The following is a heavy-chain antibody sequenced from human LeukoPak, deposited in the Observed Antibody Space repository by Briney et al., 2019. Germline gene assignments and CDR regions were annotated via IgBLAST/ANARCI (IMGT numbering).Heavy chain of an antibody. D-gene: IGHD5-24*01. CDR1: GGSINSGGYY. CDR3: ARDLGGDGYNLRNWFDP. CDR2: IYYTGST. Sequence: PSQTLSLTCTVSGGSINSGGYYWSWIRQLPGKGLEWIGYIYYTGSTHYNPSLRSRVIISLDTSKNQFSLKLSSVTAADTAVYYCARDLGGDGYNLRNWFDPWGQGTLVTVSS. J-gene: IGHJ5*02. V-gene: IGHV4-31*03.